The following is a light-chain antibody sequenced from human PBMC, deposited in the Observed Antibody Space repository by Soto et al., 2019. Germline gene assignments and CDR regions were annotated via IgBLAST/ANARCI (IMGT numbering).Light chain of an antibody. CDR3: QQFQNSRT. Sequence: VLTRSPGTLSLSPGERATLSCRASQTITGRSLAWYQQKPGQAPRLLITSISTRATGIPDRFSGSGSGADFTLTITRLETEDFAVYYCQQFQNSRTFGQGTKV. CDR2: SIS. V-gene: IGKV3-20*01. CDR1: QTITGRS. J-gene: IGKJ1*01.